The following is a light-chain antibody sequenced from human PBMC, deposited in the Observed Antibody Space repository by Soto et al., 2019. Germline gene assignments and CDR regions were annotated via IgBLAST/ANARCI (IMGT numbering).Light chain of an antibody. CDR2: KAS. CDR1: QSLNEW. CDR3: QQYNGYPWT. J-gene: IGKJ1*01. Sequence: DIQVTQSPSTLSASVGDRVTITCRASQSLNEWLAWYQQKPGKAPKLLIYKASGLESGVPSRFSGSGSGTEFTLTISSLQPDDFATYYCQQYNGYPWTFGQGTKVEIK. V-gene: IGKV1-5*03.